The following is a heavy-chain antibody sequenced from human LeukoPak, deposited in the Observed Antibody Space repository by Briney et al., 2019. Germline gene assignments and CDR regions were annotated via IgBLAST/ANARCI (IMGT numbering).Heavy chain of an antibody. V-gene: IGHV3-23*01. CDR2: ISGSGGST. J-gene: IGHJ4*02. Sequence: GGSLRLSCAASGNYWMHWVRQAPGKGLVWVSAISGSGGSTYYADSVKGRFTISRDNSKNTLYLQMNSLRAEDTAVYYCAKEVFLAFDYWGQGTLVTASS. CDR1: GNYW. CDR3: AKEVFLAFDY.